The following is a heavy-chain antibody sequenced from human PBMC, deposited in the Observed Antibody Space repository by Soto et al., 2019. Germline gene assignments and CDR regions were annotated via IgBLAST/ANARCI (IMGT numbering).Heavy chain of an antibody. CDR1: GYTFTGYY. CDR2: INPNSGGT. D-gene: IGHD2-8*01. CDR3: ARAYCTNGVCSRSEDLDY. V-gene: IGHV1-2*04. Sequence: ASVKVSCKASGYTFTGYYMHWVRQAPGQGLEWMGWINPNSGGTNYAQKFQGWVTMTRDTSTSTAYMELSRLRSDDTAVYYCARAYCTNGVCSRSEDLDYWGQGTLVTVSS. J-gene: IGHJ4*02.